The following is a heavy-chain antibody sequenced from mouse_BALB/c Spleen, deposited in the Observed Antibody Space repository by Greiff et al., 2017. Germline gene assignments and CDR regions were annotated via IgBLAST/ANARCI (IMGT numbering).Heavy chain of an antibody. CDR1: GFTFSSYW. CDR2: IRLKSDNYAT. D-gene: IGHD1-2*01. Sequence: EVKLMESGGGLVQPGGSMKLSCVASGFTFSSYWMSWVRQSPEKGLEWVAEIRLKSDNYATHYAESVKGKFTISRDDSKSRLYLQMNSLRAEDTGIYYCTGTTATEFAYWGQGTLVTVSA. V-gene: IGHV6-6*02. J-gene: IGHJ3*01. CDR3: TGTTATEFAY.